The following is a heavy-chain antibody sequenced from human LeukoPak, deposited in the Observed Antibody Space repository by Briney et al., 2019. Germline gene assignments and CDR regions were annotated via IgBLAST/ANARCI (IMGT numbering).Heavy chain of an antibody. CDR2: INPSGGST. V-gene: IGHV1-46*01. J-gene: IGHJ4*02. D-gene: IGHD2-15*01. CDR1: GYTFTGYY. CDR3: ARETGGIGDY. Sequence: ASVKVSCKASGYTFTGYYMHWVRQAPGQGLEWMGIINPSGGSTSYAQKFQGRVTMTRDMSTSTVYMELSSLRSEDTAVYYCARETGGIGDYWGQGTLVTVSS.